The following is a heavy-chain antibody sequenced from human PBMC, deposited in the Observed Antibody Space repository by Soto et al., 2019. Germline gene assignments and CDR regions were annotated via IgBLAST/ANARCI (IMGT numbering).Heavy chain of an antibody. D-gene: IGHD1-26*01. CDR2: INQDGSEK. J-gene: IGHJ4*02. Sequence: WMNWVRQAPGKGLEWVAHINQDGSEKYYVDSVKGRFTISRDNAKKSLYLQMNSLRPADTAMYYCSGGVGDAFWGQGTLVTVSS. CDR1: W. CDR3: SGGVGDAF. V-gene: IGHV3-7*04.